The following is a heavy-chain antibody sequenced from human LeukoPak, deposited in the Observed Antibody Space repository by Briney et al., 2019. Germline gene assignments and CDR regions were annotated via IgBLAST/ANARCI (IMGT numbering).Heavy chain of an antibody. V-gene: IGHV3-23*01. J-gene: IGHJ4*02. CDR1: GFTFSSYA. CDR3: ARGCSSTSCYGFDY. Sequence: GGSPRLSCAASGFTFSSYAMSWVPPAPGEGLEWVSAISGSGGSTYYADSVKGRFTISRDNSKNTLYLQMNSLRAEDTAVYYCARGCSSTSCYGFDYWGQGTLVTVSS. D-gene: IGHD2-2*01. CDR2: ISGSGGST.